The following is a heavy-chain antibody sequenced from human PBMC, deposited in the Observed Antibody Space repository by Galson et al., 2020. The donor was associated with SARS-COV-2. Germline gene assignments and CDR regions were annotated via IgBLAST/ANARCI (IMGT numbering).Heavy chain of an antibody. Sequence: TGGSLRLSCAASGFTFSSYAMHWVRQAPGKGLEWVAVISYAGGDKYYGDSVRGRFTISRDNSKNTLYVQMNSLRGEDTAVYYCAKSHGGSYYEAVDYWGQGTLVTVSS. D-gene: IGHD1-26*01. V-gene: IGHV3-30*04. CDR2: ISYAGGDK. J-gene: IGHJ4*02. CDR3: AKSHGGSYYEAVDY. CDR1: GFTFSSYA.